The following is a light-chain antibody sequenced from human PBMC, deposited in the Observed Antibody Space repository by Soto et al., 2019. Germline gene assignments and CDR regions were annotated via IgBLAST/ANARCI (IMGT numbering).Light chain of an antibody. CDR3: QQSYSTPLT. J-gene: IGKJ4*01. CDR2: AAS. V-gene: IGKV1-39*01. Sequence: DIQMTQSPSSLSVSVGDRVTITCRASQSIGGFLNWYQQKLGKAPKLLIYAASSLASGVPSRFSGSGSGTDFTLTISSLQPEDFATYYCQQSYSTPLTFGGGTKVEI. CDR1: QSIGGF.